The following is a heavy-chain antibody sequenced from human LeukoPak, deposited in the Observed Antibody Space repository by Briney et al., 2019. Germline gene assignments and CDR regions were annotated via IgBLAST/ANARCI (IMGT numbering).Heavy chain of an antibody. J-gene: IGHJ6*03. V-gene: IGHV4-59*01. CDR3: AASGYYYYYYYMDV. Sequence: SETLSLTCTVSGGSISSYYWSWIRQPPGKGLEWIGYIYYSGSTNYNPSLKSRVTISVDTSKNQFSLKLSSVTAADTAVYYCAASGYYYYYYYMDVWGKGTTVTISS. D-gene: IGHD3-22*01. CDR1: GGSISSYY. CDR2: IYYSGST.